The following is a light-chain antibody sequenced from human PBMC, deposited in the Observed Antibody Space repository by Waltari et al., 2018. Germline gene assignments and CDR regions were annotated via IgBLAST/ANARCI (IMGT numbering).Light chain of an antibody. CDR3: SSYSSTTTRVL. V-gene: IGLV2-14*03. CDR1: STDIGGYFF. Sequence: QSALTQPASVSGSPGQSLPISCTGSSTDIGGYFFVSCYQQQSGKAPKLIIYGVSKRPSGVSDRFSGSKSDNTASLTISGLQTQDEADYYCSSYSSTTTRVLFGGGTRLTVL. CDR2: GVS. J-gene: IGLJ2*01.